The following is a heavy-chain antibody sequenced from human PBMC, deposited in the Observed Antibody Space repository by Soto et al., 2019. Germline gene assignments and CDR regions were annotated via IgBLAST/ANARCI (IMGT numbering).Heavy chain of an antibody. CDR3: ARQASYWPGGGGWFDP. CDR2: IGTLHDT. V-gene: IGHV3-13*01. D-gene: IGHD2-8*02. J-gene: IGHJ5*02. Sequence: EVQLVESGGGLVQPGGSLRLSCAASGFTFSAYDMHWVRQPTGKGLEWVSAIGTLHDTYYPDSVKGRFTISRENAKNSLYLQMNGLTTGDTAVYYCARQASYWPGGGGWFDPWGQGTLVTVSS. CDR1: GFTFSAYD.